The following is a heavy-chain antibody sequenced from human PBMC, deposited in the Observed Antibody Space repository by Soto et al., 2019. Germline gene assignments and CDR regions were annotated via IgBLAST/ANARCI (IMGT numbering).Heavy chain of an antibody. CDR3: ARESEDLTSNFDY. CDR2: ISSTTNYI. CDR1: GFTFTRYS. J-gene: IGHJ4*02. V-gene: IGHV3-21*06. Sequence: PGGSLRLSCAASGFTFTRYSMNWVRQTPGKGLEWVSSISSTTNYIYYGDSMKGRFTISRDNAKNSLYLEMDSLRAEDTAVYYCARESEDLTSNFDYWGQGTLVTVSS.